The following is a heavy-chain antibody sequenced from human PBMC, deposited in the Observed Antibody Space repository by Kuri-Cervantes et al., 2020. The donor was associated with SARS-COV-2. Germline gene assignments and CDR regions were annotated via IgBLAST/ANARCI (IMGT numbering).Heavy chain of an antibody. V-gene: IGHV4-4*08. J-gene: IGHJ5*02. CDR1: GGSISSHY. D-gene: IGHD3-22*01. Sequence: GSLRLSCTVSGGSISSHYWSWIWQPPGKGLEWIGYIYTSGSTNYNPSLKSRVTMSVDTSKNQFSLKLSSVTAADTAVYYCAREDYDSSGYPNRFDPWGQGTLVTVSS. CDR3: AREDYDSSGYPNRFDP. CDR2: IYTSGST.